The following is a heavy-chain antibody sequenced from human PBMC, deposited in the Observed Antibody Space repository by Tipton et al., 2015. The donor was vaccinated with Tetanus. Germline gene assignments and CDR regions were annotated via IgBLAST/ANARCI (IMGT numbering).Heavy chain of an antibody. J-gene: IGHJ4*02. CDR2: IHYSGNT. CDR3: ARGVADKGDFDY. Sequence: TLSLTCSVSGGSISSSDHYWGWIRQHPGKGLEWIGYIHYSGNTFYKPSLKSRVTISVDTSKKQFSLKMTSVTAADTAVYFCARGVADKGDFDYWGQGTLVTVSS. D-gene: IGHD6-19*01. V-gene: IGHV4-31*03. CDR1: GGSISSSDHY.